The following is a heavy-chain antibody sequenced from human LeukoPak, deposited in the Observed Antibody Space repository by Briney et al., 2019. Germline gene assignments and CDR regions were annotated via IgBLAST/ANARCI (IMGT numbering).Heavy chain of an antibody. J-gene: IGHJ3*02. Sequence: GGSLRLSCAASGFTFSSYAMSWVRQAPGKGLEWVSAISGSGGSTYYADSVKGRFTISRDNAKNSLYLQMNSLRAEDTAVYYCASSDPLRYFDWSKGDAFDIWGQGTMVTVSS. CDR2: ISGSGGST. D-gene: IGHD3-9*01. CDR1: GFTFSSYA. V-gene: IGHV3-23*01. CDR3: ASSDPLRYFDWSKGDAFDI.